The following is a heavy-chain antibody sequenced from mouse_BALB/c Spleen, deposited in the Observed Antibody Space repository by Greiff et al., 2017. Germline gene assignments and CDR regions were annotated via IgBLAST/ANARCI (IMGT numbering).Heavy chain of an antibody. CDR1: GFTFSDYG. D-gene: IGHD1-1*01. J-gene: IGHJ1*01. Sequence: EVQRVESGGDLVQPGGSRKLSCAASGFTFSDYGMAWVRQAPGKGPEWVAFISNLAYSIYYADTVTGRFTISRENAKNTLYLEMSSLRSEDTAMYYCARDHGSSYYWYFDVWGAGTTVTVSS. CDR3: ARDHGSSYYWYFDV. CDR2: ISNLAYSI. V-gene: IGHV5-15*02.